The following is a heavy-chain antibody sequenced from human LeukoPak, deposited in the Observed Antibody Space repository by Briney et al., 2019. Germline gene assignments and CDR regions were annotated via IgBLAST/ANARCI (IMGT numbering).Heavy chain of an antibody. CDR1: GYTFTSYD. Sequence: ASVKVSCKASGYTFTSYDINWVRQATGQGLEWMGWMNPNSGNTGYAQKFQGRVTMTRDTSTSTVYTELSSLRSEDTAVYYCARSRDEGTPFDYWGQGTLVTVSS. CDR2: MNPNSGNT. CDR3: ARSRDEGTPFDY. J-gene: IGHJ4*02. V-gene: IGHV1-8*02. D-gene: IGHD3-10*01.